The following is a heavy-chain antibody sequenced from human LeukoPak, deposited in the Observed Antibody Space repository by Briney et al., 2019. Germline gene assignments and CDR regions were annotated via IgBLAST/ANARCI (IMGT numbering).Heavy chain of an antibody. D-gene: IGHD4-17*01. CDR2: IYTSGST. Sequence: PSETLSLTCTVSGGSISSYYWSWIRQPAGKGLEWIGRIYTSGSTNYNPSLKSRVTMSVDTSKNQFSLKLSSVTAADTAVYYCAGGDPTVTTFLGRLYYYYYMDVWGKGTTVTVSS. CDR3: AGGDPTVTTFLGRLYYYYYMDV. V-gene: IGHV4-4*07. J-gene: IGHJ6*03. CDR1: GGSISSYY.